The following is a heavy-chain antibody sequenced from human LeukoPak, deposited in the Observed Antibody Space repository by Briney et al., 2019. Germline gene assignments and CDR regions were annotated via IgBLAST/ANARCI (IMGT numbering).Heavy chain of an antibody. Sequence: SQTLSLTCAVSGGSISSGGYSWSWIRRPPGKGLEWIGYIYHSGSTYCNPSLKSRVTISVDRSKNQFSLKLSSVTAADTAVYYCARASLAYCGGDCYYYWYFDLWGRGTLVTVSS. J-gene: IGHJ2*01. CDR2: IYHSGST. D-gene: IGHD2-21*02. CDR3: ARASLAYCGGDCYYYWYFDL. CDR1: GGSISSGGYS. V-gene: IGHV4-30-2*01.